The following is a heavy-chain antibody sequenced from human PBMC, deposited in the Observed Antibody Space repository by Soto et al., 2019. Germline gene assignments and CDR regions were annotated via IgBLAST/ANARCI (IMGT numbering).Heavy chain of an antibody. CDR1: GYSFTSYW. CDR2: IDPSDSYT. CDR3: ARQSQGNAFDI. V-gene: IGHV5-10-1*01. Sequence: GESMKISCKGSGYSFTSYWISWVSKMPGKGLEWMGRIDPSDSYTNYSPSFQGHVTISADKSISTAYLQWSSLKASDTAMYYCARQSQGNAFDIWGQGTMVTVSS. J-gene: IGHJ3*02.